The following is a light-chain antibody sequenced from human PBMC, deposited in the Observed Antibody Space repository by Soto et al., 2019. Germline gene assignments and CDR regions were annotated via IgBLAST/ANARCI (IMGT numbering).Light chain of an antibody. J-gene: IGLJ1*01. CDR3: SSYTSSSTPYV. V-gene: IGLV2-14*03. CDR2: DVS. Sequence: QSVLTQPASVSGSPGQSITISCTGTSSDVGGYNYVSWYQHHPGKAPKLMIYDVSNRPSGVSNRFSASKSGNTASLTISGLQAEDEADYYCSSYTSSSTPYVFGTGTKPTVL. CDR1: SSDVGGYNY.